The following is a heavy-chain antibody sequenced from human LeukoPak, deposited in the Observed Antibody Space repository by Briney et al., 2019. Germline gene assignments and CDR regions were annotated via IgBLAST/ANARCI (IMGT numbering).Heavy chain of an antibody. CDR2: MNPNSGNT. V-gene: IGHV1-8*03. J-gene: IGHJ6*03. CDR1: GYTFTSYD. CDR3: ARAQYSYGPHYCYYMDV. D-gene: IGHD5-18*01. Sequence: ASVKVSCKASGYTFTSYDINWVRQATGQGLEWMGWMNPNSGNTGYAQKFQGRATITRNTSISTAYMELSSLRSEDTAVYYCARAQYSYGPHYCYYMDVWGKGTTVTVSS.